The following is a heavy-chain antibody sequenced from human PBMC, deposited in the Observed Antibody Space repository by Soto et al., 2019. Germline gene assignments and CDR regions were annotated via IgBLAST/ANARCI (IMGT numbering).Heavy chain of an antibody. D-gene: IGHD6-6*01. CDR3: ARERPDGARLDP. Sequence: QVQLQESGPGLVKPSQTLSLTCTVSGGSISSGDYYWSWIRQPPGKGLEWIGYIYHSGSTYYNPSLKSRFTLSGDTSKNQFSLKLSSVTAADTAVYYCARERPDGARLDPWGQGTLVTVSS. V-gene: IGHV4-30-4*01. J-gene: IGHJ5*02. CDR2: IYHSGST. CDR1: GGSISSGDYY.